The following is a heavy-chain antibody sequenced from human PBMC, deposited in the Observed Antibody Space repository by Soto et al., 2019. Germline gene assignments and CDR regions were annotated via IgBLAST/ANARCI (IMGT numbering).Heavy chain of an antibody. V-gene: IGHV3-9*01. D-gene: IGHD4-4*01. CDR2: ISWNSGSI. Sequence: GGSLRLSCAASGFTFDYYAMRWVRQAPGKGLEWVSGISWNSGSIGYADSVKGRFTISRDNAKNSLYLQMNSLRAEDTALYYCAKSVTVTTVWNYYYGMDVWGQGTTVTVSS. CDR1: GFTFDYYA. J-gene: IGHJ6*02. CDR3: AKSVTVTTVWNYYYGMDV.